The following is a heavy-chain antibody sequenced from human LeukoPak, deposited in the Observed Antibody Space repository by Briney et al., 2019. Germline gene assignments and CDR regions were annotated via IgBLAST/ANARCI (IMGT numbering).Heavy chain of an antibody. CDR2: IYYSGST. Sequence: PSETLSLTCTVSGGSISSSSYYWGWIRQPPGKGLEWIGSIYYSGSTYNNPSLKSRVTISVDTSKNQFSLKLSSVTAADTAVYYCGKGPYCGGDCYFVDYWGQGTLVTVSS. V-gene: IGHV4-39*01. CDR3: GKGPYCGGDCYFVDY. D-gene: IGHD2-21*02. CDR1: GGSISSSSYY. J-gene: IGHJ4*02.